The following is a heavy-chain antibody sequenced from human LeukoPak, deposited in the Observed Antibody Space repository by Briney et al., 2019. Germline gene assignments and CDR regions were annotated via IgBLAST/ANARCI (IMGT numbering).Heavy chain of an antibody. Sequence: PGGSLRLSCAASGFTFDDYAMHWVRHAPGKGLEWVSGISWNSGSIGYADSVKGRFTISRDNAKNSLYLQMNSLRAEDTAVYYCAREVDFGVVVYYYYGMDVWGQGTTVTVSS. CDR3: AREVDFGVVVYYYYGMDV. J-gene: IGHJ6*02. CDR1: GFTFDDYA. V-gene: IGHV3-9*01. D-gene: IGHD3-3*01. CDR2: ISWNSGSI.